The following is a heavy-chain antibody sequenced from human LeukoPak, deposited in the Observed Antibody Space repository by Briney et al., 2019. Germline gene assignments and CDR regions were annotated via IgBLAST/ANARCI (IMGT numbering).Heavy chain of an antibody. CDR1: GFAFSSYG. CDR2: IHYDSSTE. D-gene: IGHD3-10*01. CDR3: AKANGGVSVYYYYMDV. V-gene: IGHV3-30*02. Sequence: GGSLRLSCAASGFAFSSYGMHWVRQAPGKGLEWVAYIHYDSSTEDYADSVKGRFTISRDNSKNTLYLQMNSLRAEDTAVYYCAKANGGVSVYYYYMDVWGKGTTVTISS. J-gene: IGHJ6*03.